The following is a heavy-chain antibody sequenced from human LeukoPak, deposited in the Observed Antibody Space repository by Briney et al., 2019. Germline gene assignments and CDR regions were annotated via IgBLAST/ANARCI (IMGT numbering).Heavy chain of an antibody. J-gene: IGHJ6*03. D-gene: IGHD1-7*01. CDR2: ISYDGSNK. CDR1: GFTFSSYA. Sequence: GGSLRLSCAASGFTFSSYAMHWVRQAPGKGLEWVAVISYDGSNKYYADSVKGRFTISRDNSKNTLYLQMNSLRAEDTAVDYCXXXGNYKPYYYYYYYMDVWGKGTTVTVSS. V-gene: IGHV3-30*04. CDR3: XXXGNYKPYYYYYYYMDV.